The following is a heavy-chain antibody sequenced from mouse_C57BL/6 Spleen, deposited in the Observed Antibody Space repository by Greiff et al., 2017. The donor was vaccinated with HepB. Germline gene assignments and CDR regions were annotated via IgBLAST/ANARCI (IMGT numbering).Heavy chain of an antibody. J-gene: IGHJ1*03. CDR3: RNYGSSFTHWYFDV. V-gene: IGHV1-83*01. CDR2: YPGSGNTY. CDR1: YTFTDYYM. D-gene: IGHD1-1*01. Sequence: VQLQQSGPELVKPGASVKMSCKASGYTFTDYYMHWVKQTPGKGLEWIGEIYPGSGNTYYNEKFKGKATLTADTSSSTAYMQLSSLTSEDSAVYFCARNYGSSFTHWYFDVWGTGTTVTVSS.